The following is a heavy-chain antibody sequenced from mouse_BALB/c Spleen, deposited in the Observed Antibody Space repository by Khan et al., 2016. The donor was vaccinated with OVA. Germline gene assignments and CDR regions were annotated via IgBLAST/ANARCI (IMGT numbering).Heavy chain of an antibody. CDR3: VRDGAYHRNDGWFAY. J-gene: IGHJ3*01. D-gene: IGHD2-14*01. V-gene: IGHV1-4*01. Sequence: VQLQESGAELARPGASVKMSCKASGYTFTSYTIHWIKERPGQGLEWIGNINPSNGYTNYNQKFKDKATLTTDKSSTTAYLQLSSLTSDDSAVYNCVRDGAYHRNDGWFAYWGQGTLVTFSA. CDR2: INPSNGYT. CDR1: GYTFTSYT.